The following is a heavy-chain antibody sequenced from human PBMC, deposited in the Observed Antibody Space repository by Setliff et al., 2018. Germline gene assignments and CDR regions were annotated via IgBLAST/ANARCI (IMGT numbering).Heavy chain of an antibody. J-gene: IGHJ3*02. D-gene: IGHD3-16*01. V-gene: IGHV1-18*01. CDR3: AREKFPRCYGPLDAFDI. CDR2: ISAYNGNT. CDR1: GYTFTSYG. Sequence: ASVKVSCKASGYTFTSYGITWVRQAPGQGLEWMGWISAYNGNTNYAQKLQGRVTMTTDTSTSTAYMELRSLRSDDTAVYYCAREKFPRCYGPLDAFDIWGQGTMVTVSS.